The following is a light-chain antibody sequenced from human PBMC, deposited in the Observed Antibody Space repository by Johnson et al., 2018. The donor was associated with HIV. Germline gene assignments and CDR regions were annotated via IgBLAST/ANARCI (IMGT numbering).Light chain of an antibody. J-gene: IGLJ1*01. V-gene: IGLV1-51*01. Sequence: QSVLTQPPSVSAAPGQKVTISCSGSSCDIWNNYVSWHQKFPGAAPKVLIYDNNKRPSGIPDRFSGSKSGTSATLGITGLQTGDEADYYCGTWDSSLRGVFGTGTKVTVL. CDR2: DNN. CDR1: SCDIWNNY. CDR3: GTWDSSLRGV.